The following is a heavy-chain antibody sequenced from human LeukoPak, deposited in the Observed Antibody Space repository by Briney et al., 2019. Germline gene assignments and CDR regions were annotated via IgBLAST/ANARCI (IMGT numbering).Heavy chain of an antibody. CDR3: ARHVDTAVVLYFDY. CDR1: GGSISSYY. CDR2: IYYIGRT. V-gene: IGHV4-59*01. J-gene: IGHJ4*01. Sequence: SETLSLTCNVSGGSISSYYWSWLRQPPGRGLEWIGYIYYIGRTNYNPSLKSRVTISVDTSKNQFSLMLTSVTAADTAVYYCARHVDTAVVLYFDYWGHGALVTVSS. D-gene: IGHD5-18*01.